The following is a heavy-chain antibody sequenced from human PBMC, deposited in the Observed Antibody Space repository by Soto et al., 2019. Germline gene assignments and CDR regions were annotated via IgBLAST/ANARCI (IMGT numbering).Heavy chain of an antibody. CDR3: VRRVSGNYDY. V-gene: IGHV3-64*01. J-gene: IGHJ4*02. CDR2: ISSNGGTT. D-gene: IGHD1-7*01. Sequence: EVQLAESGGGMVQPGGSLRLSCVASGFTFSSYDMHWVRQAPGKGLEYVSSISSNGGTTYYGNSVKGRLTISRDNSKNTLYLQMGSLRAEDMAVYYCVRRVSGNYDYCGQATLVTVSS. CDR1: GFTFSSYD.